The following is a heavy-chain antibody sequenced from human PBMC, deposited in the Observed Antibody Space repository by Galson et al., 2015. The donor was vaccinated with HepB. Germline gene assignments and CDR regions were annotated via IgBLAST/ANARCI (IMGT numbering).Heavy chain of an antibody. J-gene: IGHJ3*02. CDR1: GGTFSSYA. V-gene: IGHV1-69*04. CDR3: ARGGCSSTSCYRGKHAFDI. D-gene: IGHD2-2*02. CDR2: IIPILGIA. Sequence: SVKVSCKASGGTFSSYAISWVRQAPGQGLEWMGRIIPILGIANYAQKFQGRVTITADKSTSTAYMELSSLRSEDTAVYYCARGGCSSTSCYRGKHAFDIWGQGTMVTVSS.